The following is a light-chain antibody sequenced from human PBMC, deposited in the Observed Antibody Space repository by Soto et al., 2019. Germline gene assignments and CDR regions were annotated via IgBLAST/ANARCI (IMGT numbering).Light chain of an antibody. V-gene: IGKV3-20*01. CDR3: QQSYRTPT. CDR1: QSVSSGY. Sequence: EIVLTQSPGALSLSPGERAALSCRASQSVSSGYLAWYRQKPGQAPRLLIYGASTLQSGVPSRFSGSGSGTDYTLTISSLQPEDFATYYCQQSYRTPTFGQGTRLEIK. CDR2: GAS. J-gene: IGKJ5*01.